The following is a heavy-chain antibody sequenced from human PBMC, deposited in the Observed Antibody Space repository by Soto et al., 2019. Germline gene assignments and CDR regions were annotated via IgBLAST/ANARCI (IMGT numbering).Heavy chain of an antibody. J-gene: IGHJ4*02. CDR1: GHSLSSGGYY. CDR2: IYFTGST. Sequence: SETLSLTCTVSGHSLSSGGYYWSWIRQHPGKGLEWVGYIYFTGSTLYNPSLKSRLAMSLDTSKNQFSLRLTSVTAADTAVYFCERDWGSSGWTNWGQGTLVTVSS. CDR3: ERDWGSSGWTN. D-gene: IGHD6-19*01. V-gene: IGHV4-31*03.